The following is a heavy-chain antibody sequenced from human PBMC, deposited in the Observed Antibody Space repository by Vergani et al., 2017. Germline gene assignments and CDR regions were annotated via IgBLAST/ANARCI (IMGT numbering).Heavy chain of an antibody. J-gene: IGHJ6*02. V-gene: IGHV3-13*01. CDR1: GFTFSSYD. CDR2: IGTAGDT. Sequence: EVQLVESGGGLVQPGGSLRLSCAASGFTFSSYDMHWVRQATGKGLEWVSAIGTAGDTYYPGSVKGRFTISRENAKNSLYLQMNSLRAGDTAVYYCARADRRYYYGMDVWGQGTTVTVSS. CDR3: ARADRRYYYGMDV.